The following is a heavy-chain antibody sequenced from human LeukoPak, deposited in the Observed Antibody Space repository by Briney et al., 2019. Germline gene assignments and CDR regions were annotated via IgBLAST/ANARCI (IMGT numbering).Heavy chain of an antibody. D-gene: IGHD6-13*01. V-gene: IGHV3-21*04. CDR3: AKDIAAADNAEYFQH. Sequence: AGGSLRLSCAASGFTFSSYSMNWVRQAPGKGLEWVSSISSSSSYIYYADSVKGRFTISRDNAKNSLYLQTNSLRAEDTALYYCAKDIAAADNAEYFQHWGQGTLVTVSS. CDR2: ISSSSSYI. CDR1: GFTFSSYS. J-gene: IGHJ1*01.